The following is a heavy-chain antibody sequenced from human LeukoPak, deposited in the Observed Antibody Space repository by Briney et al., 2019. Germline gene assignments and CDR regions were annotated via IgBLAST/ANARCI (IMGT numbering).Heavy chain of an antibody. V-gene: IGHV1-2*02. CDR3: VREGNELLSKNFDF. CDR1: GFTFTGYY. Sequence: ASVKVSCKASGFTFTGYYIHWVRQAPGQGLEWMGYINPHSGGTSTPQNFQGRVTMTTDTSISAACMELSSLISDDTAIYYCVREGNELLSKNFDFWGQGTLVTVSS. J-gene: IGHJ4*02. D-gene: IGHD1-7*01. CDR2: INPHSGGT.